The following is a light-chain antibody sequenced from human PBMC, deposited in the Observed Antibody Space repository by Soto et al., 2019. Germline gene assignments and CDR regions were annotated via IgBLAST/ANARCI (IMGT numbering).Light chain of an antibody. CDR3: QQFNSYPIT. CDR1: QDISSH. V-gene: IGKV1-9*01. CDR2: AAS. J-gene: IGKJ5*01. Sequence: DIQLTQSPSFLSAYVGDRVAITCRASQDISSHLVWYQQKPGEAPQLLIFAASTLQSGVPSRFSGSRSETECTLTIDGLQPEDFATYYCQQFNSYPITFGQGTR.